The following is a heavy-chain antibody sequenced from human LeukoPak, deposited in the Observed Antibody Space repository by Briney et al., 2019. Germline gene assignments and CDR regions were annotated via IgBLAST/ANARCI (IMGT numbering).Heavy chain of an antibody. CDR1: GFTFSSYT. V-gene: IGHV3-7*01. CDR2: IKQDGSEK. CDR3: ARIGYSSSCFDY. Sequence: GGSLRLSCAASGFTFSSYTMNWVRQAPGKGLEWVANIKQDGSEKDYVDSMKGRFTISSDNAKNSLYLQMNSLRAEDTAVYYCARIGYSSSCFDYWGQGVLVTVSS. D-gene: IGHD6-13*01. J-gene: IGHJ4*02.